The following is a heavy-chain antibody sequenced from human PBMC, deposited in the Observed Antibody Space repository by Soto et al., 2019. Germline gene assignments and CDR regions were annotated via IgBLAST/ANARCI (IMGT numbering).Heavy chain of an antibody. CDR3: ARDAAVPGESDRFDY. CDR2: AYHNGLT. D-gene: IGHD2-15*01. CDR1: GDSVTTNHW. V-gene: IGHV4-4*02. Sequence: SETLSLTCAVSGDSVTTNHWWSWVRQAPGKGLEWIGEAYHNGLTNYNPSLKSRVTMSVDTSKNQFSLKLTSVTAADTAIYYCARDAAVPGESDRFDYWGQGTLVTVSS. J-gene: IGHJ4*02.